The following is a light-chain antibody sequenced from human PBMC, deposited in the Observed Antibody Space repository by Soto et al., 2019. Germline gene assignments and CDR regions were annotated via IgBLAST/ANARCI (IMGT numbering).Light chain of an antibody. Sequence: DVQMTQSPSSLSASVGDRVTITCRASQDIKDWLAWYQQKPAKAPKSLISAASNLQPGVPSRFSGSGSGTEFTLTITGLQPEDSATYYCRQYNIYPLTFGGGTKVEIK. CDR2: AAS. CDR3: RQYNIYPLT. V-gene: IGKV1D-16*01. CDR1: QDIKDW. J-gene: IGKJ4*01.